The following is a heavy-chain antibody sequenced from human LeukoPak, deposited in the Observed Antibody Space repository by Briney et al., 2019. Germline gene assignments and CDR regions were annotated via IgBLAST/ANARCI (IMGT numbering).Heavy chain of an antibody. Sequence: ASVKVPCKASGYTFTSYAMHWVRQAPGQRLEWMGWINAGNGNTKYSQKFQGRVTITRDTSASTAYMELSSLRSEDTAVYYCAREGYCSSTSCYFAPDYWGQGTLVTVSS. V-gene: IGHV1-3*01. D-gene: IGHD2-2*01. CDR2: INAGNGNT. CDR1: GYTFTSYA. J-gene: IGHJ4*02. CDR3: AREGYCSSTSCYFAPDY.